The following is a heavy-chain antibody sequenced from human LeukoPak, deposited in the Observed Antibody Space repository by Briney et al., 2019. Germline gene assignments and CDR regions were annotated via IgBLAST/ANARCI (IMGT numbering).Heavy chain of an antibody. CDR3: ARGLRYSYGWFDY. CDR2: IFYSGRT. V-gene: IGHV4-39*07. Sequence: SETLSLTCTVSGGSISSSTYYWGWIRQPPGKGLEWIGSIFYSGRTYYNPSLKSRVTISVDTSKNQFSLKLSSVTAADTAVYYCARGLRYSYGWFDYWGQGTLVTVSS. J-gene: IGHJ4*02. D-gene: IGHD5-18*01. CDR1: GGSISSSTYY.